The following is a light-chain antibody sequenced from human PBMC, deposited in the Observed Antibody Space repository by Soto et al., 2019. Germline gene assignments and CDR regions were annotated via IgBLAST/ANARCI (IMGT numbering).Light chain of an antibody. CDR3: QQYFDYPWT. J-gene: IGKJ1*01. V-gene: IGKV1-8*01. CDR1: QGVSGY. Sequence: AIRMTQSPSSLSATTGDRVTITCRASQGVSGYLAWYQQKTGKAPKVLIYAASTLQSGVPPRFSGSGSGTDFTLTISRLQSEDFATYYCQQYFDYPWTFGQGTKVEIK. CDR2: AAS.